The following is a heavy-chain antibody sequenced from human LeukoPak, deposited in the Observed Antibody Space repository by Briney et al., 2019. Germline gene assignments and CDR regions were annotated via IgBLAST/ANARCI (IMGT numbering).Heavy chain of an antibody. J-gene: IGHJ4*02. D-gene: IGHD4-17*01. CDR3: ARHYGAYQHHDY. V-gene: IGHV4-59*01. CDR1: GGSISNYY. Sequence: PSETLSLTCTVSGGSISNYYWSWIRQPPGKGLEWIGYIYYSGSTNYNPSFKSRLTISVDTSENQFSLKLSSVTAADTAVYYCARHYGAYQHHDYWGQGPLVTVSS. CDR2: IYYSGST.